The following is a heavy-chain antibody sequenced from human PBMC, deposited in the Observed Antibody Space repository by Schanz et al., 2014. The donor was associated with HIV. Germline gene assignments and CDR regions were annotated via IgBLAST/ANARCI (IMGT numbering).Heavy chain of an antibody. CDR2: VNHSGDT. CDR3: ARAKWPPRSRHFDF. D-gene: IGHD6-13*01. CDR1: GGSISSGDYY. J-gene: IGHJ4*02. V-gene: IGHV4-31*03. Sequence: QVQLQESGPGLVKPSQTLSLTCTVSGGSISSGDYYWSWIRQHPGKGLEWIAEVNHSGDTNYNPSLKSRVTISVDTSKNQFSLKLDSVTAADTAVYYCARAKWPPRSRHFDFWGQGNLVTVSS.